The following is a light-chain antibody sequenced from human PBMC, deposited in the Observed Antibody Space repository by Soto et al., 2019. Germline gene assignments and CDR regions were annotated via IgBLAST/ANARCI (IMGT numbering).Light chain of an antibody. J-gene: IGKJ1*01. V-gene: IGKV3-15*01. CDR3: QQYNNWWT. Sequence: EVVMTQSPATLSVSPGERATLSCRASQSVSSNLAWFQQKPGQAPRLLMYDASTRATGIPARFSGSGSGTEFILIISSLQSEDFAVYYCQQYNNWWTFGQGTKVDIK. CDR2: DAS. CDR1: QSVSSN.